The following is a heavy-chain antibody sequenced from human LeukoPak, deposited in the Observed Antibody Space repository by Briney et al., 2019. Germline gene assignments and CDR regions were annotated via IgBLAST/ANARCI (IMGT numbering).Heavy chain of an antibody. V-gene: IGHV3-30-3*01. D-gene: IGHD6-19*01. CDR1: GFTFSSYA. J-gene: IGHJ4*02. CDR3: ARDFRSSFDY. Sequence: GGSLRLSCAASGFTFSSYAMHWVRQAPGKGLEWVAVISYDGSNKYYADSVKGRFTISRDNSKNTLYLQMNSLRAEDTAVYYCARDFRSSFDYWGQGTLVTVSS. CDR2: ISYDGSNK.